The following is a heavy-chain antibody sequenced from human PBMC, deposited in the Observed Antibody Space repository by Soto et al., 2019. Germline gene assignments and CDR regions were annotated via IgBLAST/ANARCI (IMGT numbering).Heavy chain of an antibody. CDR1: GGSISSGGYS. D-gene: IGHD6-13*01. CDR3: AKVSSSWYAGFFDL. Sequence: SETLSLTCAVSGGSISSGGYSWSWIRQPPGKGLEWIGYIYHSGSTYYNPSLKSRVTISRDNSKNTLYLQIHTLRAEDTAVYYCAKVSSSWYAGFFDLWGQGTLVTVSS. CDR2: IYHSGST. J-gene: IGHJ4*02. V-gene: IGHV4-30-2*01.